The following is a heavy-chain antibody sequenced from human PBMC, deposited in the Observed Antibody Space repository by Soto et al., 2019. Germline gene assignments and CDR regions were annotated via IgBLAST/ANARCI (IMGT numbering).Heavy chain of an antibody. CDR1: GGSFIDYS. CDR2: INHSGSA. Sequence: QVLLQQWGAGRLKPSETLSLTCAVYGGSFIDYSWGWIRQSPGTGLDWIGEINHSGSANYNPSLKSRVTISVDTSKNQFSLKLYSVTAADAAVYYCARVSDYWSQGTLVTVSS. CDR3: ARVSDY. V-gene: IGHV4-34*01. J-gene: IGHJ4*02.